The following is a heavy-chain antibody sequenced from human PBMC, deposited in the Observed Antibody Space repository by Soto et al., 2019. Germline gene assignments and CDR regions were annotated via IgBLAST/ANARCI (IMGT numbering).Heavy chain of an antibody. CDR1: GFTFSSYA. Sequence: EVQLLESGGGLVQPGGSLRLSCAASGFTFSSYAMSWVRQAPGKGLEWVSAISGSGGSTYYADSVKGRFTISRDNSKNTLYLQMNSLRAEDTAVYFCAKASGWFGEFDYWGQGALVTVSS. CDR3: AKASGWFGEFDY. J-gene: IGHJ4*02. V-gene: IGHV3-23*01. D-gene: IGHD3-10*01. CDR2: ISGSGGST.